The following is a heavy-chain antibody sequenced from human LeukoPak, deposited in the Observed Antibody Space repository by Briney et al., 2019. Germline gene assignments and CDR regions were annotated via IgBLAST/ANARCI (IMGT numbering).Heavy chain of an antibody. CDR2: ISAYNGNT. D-gene: IGHD1-26*01. CDR3: ARARNPRELPHSISDY. Sequence: ASVKVSCKASGYTFTSYGISWVRQAPGQGLEWMGWISAYNGNTNYAQKLQGRVTMTTDTSTSTAYMELRSLRSDDTAVYYCARARNPRELPHSISDYWGQGTLVTVSS. J-gene: IGHJ4*02. V-gene: IGHV1-18*01. CDR1: GYTFTSYG.